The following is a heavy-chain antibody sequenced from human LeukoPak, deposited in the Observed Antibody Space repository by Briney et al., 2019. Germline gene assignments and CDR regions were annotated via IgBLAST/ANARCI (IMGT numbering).Heavy chain of an antibody. J-gene: IGHJ6*02. V-gene: IGHV5-51*01. CDR1: GYSFTSYW. Sequence: GESLKISCKGSGYSFTSYWIGWVRQMPGKGLEWMGIIYPGDSDTRYSPPFQGQVTISADKSISTAYLQWSSLKASDTAMYYCARHGYSYGYSYYYYGMDVWGQGTTVTVSS. CDR3: ARHGYSYGYSYYYYGMDV. D-gene: IGHD5-18*01. CDR2: IYPGDSDT.